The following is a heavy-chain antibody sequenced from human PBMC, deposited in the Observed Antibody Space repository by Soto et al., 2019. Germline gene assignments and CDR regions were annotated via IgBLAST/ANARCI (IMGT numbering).Heavy chain of an antibody. CDR3: ARLGFPGAIYFDS. Sequence: GESLKISCKGSGYNFTTFWIGWVRQMPGKGLEWTGIIYPGDSETKYSPDFEGQVTISADRSTNTAYLQWRSLRASDTAMYYCARLGFPGAIYFDSWGLGTLVTVS. CDR2: IYPGDSET. CDR1: GYNFTTFW. V-gene: IGHV5-51*01. J-gene: IGHJ4*02.